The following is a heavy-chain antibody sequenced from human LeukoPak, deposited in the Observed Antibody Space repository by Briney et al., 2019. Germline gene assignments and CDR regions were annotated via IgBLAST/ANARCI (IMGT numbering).Heavy chain of an antibody. CDR2: ISSSGSTI. V-gene: IGHV3-11*01. D-gene: IGHD2-2*01. Sequence: PGGSLRLSCAASGFTFSDYYMSWIRQAPGKGLEWVSYISSSGSTIYYADSVKGRFTISRDNAKNSLYLQMNSLRAEDTAVYYCARDPNCSSTSCYVLVYYGMDVWGQGTTVTVSS. CDR3: ARDPNCSSTSCYVLVYYGMDV. J-gene: IGHJ6*02. CDR1: GFTFSDYY.